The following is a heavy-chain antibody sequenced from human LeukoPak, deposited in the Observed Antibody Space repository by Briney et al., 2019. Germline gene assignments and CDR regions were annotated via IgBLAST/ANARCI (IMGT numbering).Heavy chain of an antibody. Sequence: ASVKVSCTASGYTFTSYDINWVRQATGQGLEWMGWMNPNSGNTGYAQKFQGRVTMTRNTSISTAYMELSSLRSEDTAVYYCARVLGYCSSTSCFNWFDPWGQGTLVTASS. CDR3: ARVLGYCSSTSCFNWFDP. D-gene: IGHD2-2*01. CDR1: GYTFTSYD. V-gene: IGHV1-8*01. J-gene: IGHJ5*02. CDR2: MNPNSGNT.